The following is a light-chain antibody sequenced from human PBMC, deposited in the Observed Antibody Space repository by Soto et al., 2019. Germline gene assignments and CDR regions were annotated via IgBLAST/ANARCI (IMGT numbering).Light chain of an antibody. CDR2: DAS. V-gene: IGKV3-20*01. Sequence: EIVLTQSPAILSVSPGERATLSCRASQSISRSLAWYQQKPGQAPRLLISDASTRATGIPARFSGSGSGTEFTLTISRLEPEDFAVYHCQQYGSSPFTFGPGTKVDI. CDR3: QQYGSSPFT. J-gene: IGKJ3*01. CDR1: QSISRS.